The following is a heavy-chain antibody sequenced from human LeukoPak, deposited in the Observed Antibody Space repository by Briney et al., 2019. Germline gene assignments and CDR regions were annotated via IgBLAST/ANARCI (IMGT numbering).Heavy chain of an antibody. CDR2: IWYDGSNK. D-gene: IGHD2-15*01. CDR3: AREYCSGGSCYHHDAFDI. J-gene: IGHJ3*02. CDR1: GFTFSSDA. Sequence: GGSLRLSCAASGFTFSSDAMHWVRQAPGKGLEWVAVIWYDGSNKYYADSVKGRFTISRDNSKNTLYLQMNSLRAEDTAVYYCAREYCSGGSCYHHDAFDIWGQGTMVTVSS. V-gene: IGHV3-33*08.